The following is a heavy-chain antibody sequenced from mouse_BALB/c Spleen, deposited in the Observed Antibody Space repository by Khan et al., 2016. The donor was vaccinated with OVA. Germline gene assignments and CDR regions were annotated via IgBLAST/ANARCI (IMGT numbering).Heavy chain of an antibody. Sequence: EVQLVESGGVLVKPGGSLKLSCAASGFIFSSYDMSWVRQTPDKRLEWVATISAGDTYTYYPDSVKGRFTISRDNAKSTLYLQMSSLKSDDTAMYYCVRPEVLLLRFHWYFDVWGAGTTVTVSS. D-gene: IGHD1-1*01. CDR2: ISAGDTYT. J-gene: IGHJ1*01. CDR1: GFIFSSYD. V-gene: IGHV5-6*01. CDR3: VRPEVLLLRFHWYFDV.